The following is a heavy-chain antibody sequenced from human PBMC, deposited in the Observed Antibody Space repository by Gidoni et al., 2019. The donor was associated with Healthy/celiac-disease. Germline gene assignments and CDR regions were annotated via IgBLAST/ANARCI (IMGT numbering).Heavy chain of an antibody. D-gene: IGHD6-13*01. CDR3: ARDSSSFLDAFDI. V-gene: IGHV4-30-4*01. CDR1: GGSLSSGDYY. J-gene: IGHJ3*02. CDR2: IYYSGST. Sequence: QVQLQESGPGLVKPSQTLSLPCTVSGGSLSSGDYYWSWIRQPPGKGLEWIGYIYYSGSTYYNPSLKSRVTISVDTSKNQFSLKLSSVTAADTAVYYCARDSSSFLDAFDIWGQGTMVTVSS.